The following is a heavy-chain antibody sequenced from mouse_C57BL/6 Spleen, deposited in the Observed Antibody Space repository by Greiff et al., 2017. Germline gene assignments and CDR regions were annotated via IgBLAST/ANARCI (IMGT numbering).Heavy chain of an antibody. J-gene: IGHJ2*01. CDR1: GYTFTSYW. Sequence: VHVKQSGTVLARPGASVKMSCKTSGYTFTSYWMHWVKQRPGQGLEWIGAIYPGNSDTSYNQKFKGKAKLTAVTSASTAYMELSSLTNEDSAVYYCTRSGYYGSSHYFDYWGQGTTRTVSS. D-gene: IGHD1-1*01. V-gene: IGHV1-5*01. CDR3: TRSGYYGSSHYFDY. CDR2: IYPGNSDT.